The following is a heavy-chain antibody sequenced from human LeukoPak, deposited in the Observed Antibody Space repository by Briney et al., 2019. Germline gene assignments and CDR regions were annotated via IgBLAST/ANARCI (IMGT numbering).Heavy chain of an antibody. V-gene: IGHV1-2*02. Sequence: ASVKVSCKASGYTFTGYYMHWVRQAPGQGLEWMGWINPSSGGTNYAQKFQGRVTMTRDTSISTAYMELSRLRSDDTAVYYCARGQVGATEVEFDYWGQGTLVTVSS. CDR2: INPSSGGT. J-gene: IGHJ4*02. CDR3: ARGQVGATEVEFDY. CDR1: GYTFTGYY. D-gene: IGHD1-26*01.